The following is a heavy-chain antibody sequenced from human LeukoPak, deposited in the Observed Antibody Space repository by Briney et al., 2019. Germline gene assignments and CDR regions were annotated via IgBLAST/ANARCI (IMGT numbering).Heavy chain of an antibody. D-gene: IGHD3-10*01. CDR1: SEFFSGYY. CDR2: INDSGTT. J-gene: IGHJ4*02. CDR3: ARLPLGAFGEVLNFDY. Sequence: AETLSLTCGVSSEFFSGYYWGWIRQPPGKGLEWIGDINDSGTTKYNPTLKSRVTISIDSSKRQFSLKVKSVTAADTAVYYCARLPLGAFGEVLNFDYWGQGTPVTVSS. V-gene: IGHV4-34*01.